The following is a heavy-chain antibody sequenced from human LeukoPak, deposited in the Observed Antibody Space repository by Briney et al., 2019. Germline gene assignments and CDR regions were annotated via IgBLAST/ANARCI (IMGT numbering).Heavy chain of an antibody. J-gene: IGHJ4*02. CDR1: GFTFRSYA. V-gene: IGHV3-23*01. CDR2: ISGSGGST. Sequence: GGSLRLSCAASGFTFRSYAMSWVRQAPGKGLEWVSAISGSGGSTYYADSVKGRFTISRDNSKNTLYLQMNSLRAEDTAVYYCAKRHYDFWSGYQNQMYYFDYWGQGTLVTVSS. CDR3: AKRHYDFWSGYQNQMYYFDY. D-gene: IGHD3-3*01.